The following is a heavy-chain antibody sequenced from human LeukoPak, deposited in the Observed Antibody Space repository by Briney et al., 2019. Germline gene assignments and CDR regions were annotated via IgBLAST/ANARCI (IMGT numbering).Heavy chain of an antibody. V-gene: IGHV4-39*07. CDR1: GGSISSSSYY. CDR3: ARGQGSGSYSAFDI. Sequence: PSETLSLTCTVSGGSISSSSYYWGWIRQPPGKGLEWIGSIYYSGSTYYNPSLKSRVTISVDTSKNQFSLKLSSVTAADTAVYYCARGQGSGSYSAFDIWGQGTMVTVSS. J-gene: IGHJ3*02. CDR2: IYYSGST. D-gene: IGHD3-10*01.